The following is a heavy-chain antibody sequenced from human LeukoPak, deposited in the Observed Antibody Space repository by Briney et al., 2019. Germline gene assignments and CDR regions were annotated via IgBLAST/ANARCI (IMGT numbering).Heavy chain of an antibody. CDR3: AKISSWYYDYYYGMDV. J-gene: IGHJ6*02. CDR2: ISGSGGST. D-gene: IGHD6-13*01. Sequence: GGSLRLSCAASGFTFSSYAMSWVRQAPGKGPEWVSVISGSGGSTYYADSVKGRFTISRDNSKNTLYLQMNSLRAEDTAVYYCAKISSWYYDYYYGMDVWGQGTTVTVSS. V-gene: IGHV3-23*01. CDR1: GFTFSSYA.